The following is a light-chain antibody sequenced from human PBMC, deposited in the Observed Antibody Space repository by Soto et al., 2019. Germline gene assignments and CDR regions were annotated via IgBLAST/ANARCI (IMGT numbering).Light chain of an antibody. Sequence: EIVLTQSPGTLSLSPGERATLSCRASQSVSSSYLAWYQQKPGQAPRLLIYGASSRATGVPDRFSGSGSGTDLTFTISRLEPEDFAVYYCQQYGSSPWTFGQGTKV. J-gene: IGKJ1*01. CDR2: GAS. V-gene: IGKV3-20*01. CDR1: QSVSSSY. CDR3: QQYGSSPWT.